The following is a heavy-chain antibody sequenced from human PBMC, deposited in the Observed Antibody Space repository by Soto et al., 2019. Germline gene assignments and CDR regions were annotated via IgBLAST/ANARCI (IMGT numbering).Heavy chain of an antibody. D-gene: IGHD2-2*01. CDR1: GYTFTSYG. V-gene: IGHV1-18*04. CDR2: ISAYNGNT. J-gene: IGHJ6*02. CDR3: ARAPLVPAVMWLDYYFYYDGMDV. Sequence: GASVKVSCKASGYTFTSYGISWVRQAPGQGLEWMGWISAYNGNTNYAQKLQGRVTMTTDTPTSTAYMELRSMRSDDTAVYYCARAPLVPAVMWLDYYFYYDGMDVWGQGTTVTVSS.